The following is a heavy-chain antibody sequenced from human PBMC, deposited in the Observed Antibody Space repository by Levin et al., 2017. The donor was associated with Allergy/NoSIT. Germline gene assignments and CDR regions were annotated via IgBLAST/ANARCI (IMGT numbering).Heavy chain of an antibody. CDR2: ISYDGSNK. Sequence: GGSLRLSCAASGFTFSSYAMHWVRQAPGKGLEWVAVISYDGSNKYYADSVKGRFTLSRDNSKNTLYLQMNSLRAEDTAVYYCARVLGGGWYFDLWGRGTLVAVSS. CDR1: GFTFSSYA. J-gene: IGHJ2*01. CDR3: ARVLGGGWYFDL. V-gene: IGHV3-30-3*01.